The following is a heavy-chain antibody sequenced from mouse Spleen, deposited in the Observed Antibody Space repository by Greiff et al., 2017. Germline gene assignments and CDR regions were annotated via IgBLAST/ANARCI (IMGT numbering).Heavy chain of an antibody. CDR1: GFTFSSYA. V-gene: IGHV5-4*01. D-gene: IGHD2-3*01. CDR2: ISDGGSYT. CDR3: ARDLEYDGYSFAY. Sequence: EVQLQQSGGGLVKPGGSLKLSCAASGFTFSSYAMSWVRQTPEKRLEWVATISDGGSYTYYPDNVKGRFTISRDNAKNNLYLQMSHLKSEDTAMYYCARDLEYDGYSFAYWGQGTLVTVSA. J-gene: IGHJ3*01.